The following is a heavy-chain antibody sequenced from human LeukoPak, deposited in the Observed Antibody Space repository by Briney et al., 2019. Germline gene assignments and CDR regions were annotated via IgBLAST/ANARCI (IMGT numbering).Heavy chain of an antibody. CDR1: GFTFSNAW. V-gene: IGHV3-15*01. CDR2: IKSKTDGGTT. Sequence: GGSLRLSCAASGFTFSNAWMSWVRQAPGKGLEWVGRIKSKTDGGTTGYAAPVKGRFTISRDDSKNTLYLQMNSLKTEDTAVYYCTTDIVATIFDYWGQGTLVTVSS. D-gene: IGHD5-12*01. J-gene: IGHJ4*02. CDR3: TTDIVATIFDY.